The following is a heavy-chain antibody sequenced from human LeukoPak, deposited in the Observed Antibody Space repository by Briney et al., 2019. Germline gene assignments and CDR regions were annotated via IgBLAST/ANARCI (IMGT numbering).Heavy chain of an antibody. CDR1: GFTFSSYA. CDR3: AKGGKQQLGPYYFDY. V-gene: IGHV3-23*01. J-gene: IGHJ4*02. D-gene: IGHD6-13*01. Sequence: PGGSLRLSCAASGFTFSSYAMSWVRQAPGKGLEWVSAISGSGGSTYYADSVKGRFTISRDNSKNTLYLQMDSLRAEDTAVYYCAKGGKQQLGPYYFDYWGQGTLVTVSS. CDR2: ISGSGGST.